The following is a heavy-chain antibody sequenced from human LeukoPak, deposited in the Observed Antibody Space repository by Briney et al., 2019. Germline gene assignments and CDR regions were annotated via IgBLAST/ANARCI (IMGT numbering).Heavy chain of an antibody. D-gene: IGHD3-22*01. Sequence: PSETLSLTCTVSGGSISSYYWSWIRQPAGKGLEWIRRIYTSGSTNYNPSLKSRVTMTVDTSKNQFSLKLSSVTAADTAVYYCARAHWPYYYDSSDAFDIWGQGTMVTVSS. CDR3: ARAHWPYYYDSSDAFDI. CDR1: GGSISSYY. J-gene: IGHJ3*02. CDR2: IYTSGST. V-gene: IGHV4-4*07.